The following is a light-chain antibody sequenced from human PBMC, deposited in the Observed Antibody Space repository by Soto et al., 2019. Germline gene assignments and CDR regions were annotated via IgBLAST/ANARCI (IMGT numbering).Light chain of an antibody. J-gene: IGKJ2*01. Sequence: EIELTQSPGTLSLSPGERATLSCRASQSVRSNYLAWYQRKPGQAPRLLIYGASTRATGIPDRFSGTGSGTDFTLTISRLEPEDFAVYYCQQYGGSPYTFGQGTKLEIK. V-gene: IGKV3-20*01. CDR1: QSVRSNY. CDR3: QQYGGSPYT. CDR2: GAS.